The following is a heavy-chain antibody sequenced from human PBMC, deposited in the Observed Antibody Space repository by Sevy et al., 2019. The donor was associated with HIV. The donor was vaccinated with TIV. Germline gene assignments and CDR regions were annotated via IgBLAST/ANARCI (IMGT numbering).Heavy chain of an antibody. D-gene: IGHD4-17*01. V-gene: IGHV3-23*01. J-gene: IGHJ4*01. Sequence: GGSLRLSCAASGFTFSSYAMSWVRQSPGKGLEWVSCIIGSGGRTYYAESVKGRFTISRDNAKNTLYLQMNNLRAEDTAVYYCAKDGHDYGDFYFNYWGHGTLVTVSS. CDR1: GFTFSSYA. CDR3: AKDGHDYGDFYFNY. CDR2: IIGSGGRT.